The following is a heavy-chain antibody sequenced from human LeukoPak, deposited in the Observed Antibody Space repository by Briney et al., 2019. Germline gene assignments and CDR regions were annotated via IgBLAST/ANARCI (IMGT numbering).Heavy chain of an antibody. D-gene: IGHD3-3*01. CDR3: ARPWSGYHRDAFDI. CDR2: IIPIFGTA. Sequence: GASVKVSCKASGGTFSSYAISWVRQAPGQGLEWMGGIIPIFGTANYAQKFQGRVTITADESTSTAYMELSSLRSEDTAVYYCARPWSGYHRDAFDIWGQGTMVTVSS. V-gene: IGHV1-69*13. J-gene: IGHJ3*02. CDR1: GGTFSSYA.